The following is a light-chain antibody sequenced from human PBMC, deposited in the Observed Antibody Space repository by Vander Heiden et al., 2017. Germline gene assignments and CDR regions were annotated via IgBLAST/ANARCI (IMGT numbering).Light chain of an antibody. V-gene: IGLV1-47*02. CDR1: SSNIGSNS. CDR3: AAWDDSLSGPV. J-gene: IGLJ3*02. CDR2: SNK. Sequence: PPSASGTPGQRVTISCSGSSSNIGSNSVYWYQQLPGTAPKPLIYSNKQRPSGVPDRFSGSKSGTSASLAISGLRSEDEADYYCAAWDDSLSGPVFGGGTKLTVL.